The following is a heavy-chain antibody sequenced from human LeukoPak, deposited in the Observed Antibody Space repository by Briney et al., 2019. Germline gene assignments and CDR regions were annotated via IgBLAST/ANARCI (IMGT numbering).Heavy chain of an antibody. CDR2: IYDSGTT. J-gene: IGHJ4*02. V-gene: IGHV4-59*08. D-gene: IGHD4-23*01. CDR3: ARYGGQSEFDY. CDR1: RGSIRTYY. Sequence: SSETLSLTCTVSRGSIRTYYWSWIRQSPGKGLEWIGYIYDSGTTKYNPSLKSRVTISVDTSKNQFSLKLSSVTAADTAVYYCARYGGQSEFDYWGQGTLVTVSS.